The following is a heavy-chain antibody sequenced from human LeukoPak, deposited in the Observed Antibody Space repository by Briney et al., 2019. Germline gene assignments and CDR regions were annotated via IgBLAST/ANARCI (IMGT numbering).Heavy chain of an antibody. D-gene: IGHD3-22*01. CDR1: GYTFTGYY. J-gene: IGHJ4*02. V-gene: IGHV1-2*06. CDR3: ARAPEADSSGYYHFDY. Sequence: GASVKVSCKASGYTFTGYYMHWVRQAPGQGLDWMGRINPNSGGTNYAQKFQGRVTMTRDTSISTAYMELSRLRSDDTAVYYCARAPEADSSGYYHFDYWGQGTLVTVSS. CDR2: INPNSGGT.